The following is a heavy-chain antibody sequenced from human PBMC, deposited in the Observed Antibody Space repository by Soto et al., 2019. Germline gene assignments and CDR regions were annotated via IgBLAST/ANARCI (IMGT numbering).Heavy chain of an antibody. CDR3: ARNQLLDYYYYCMDV. D-gene: IGHD2-2*01. Sequence: SETLSLTCAVSGGSISSSNWWSWVRQPPGKGLEWIGEIYHSGSTNYNPSLKSRVTISVDKSKNQFSLKLSSVTAADTAVYYCARNQLLDYYYYCMDVWGQGTTVTAP. J-gene: IGHJ6*02. V-gene: IGHV4-4*02. CDR1: GGSISSSNW. CDR2: IYHSGST.